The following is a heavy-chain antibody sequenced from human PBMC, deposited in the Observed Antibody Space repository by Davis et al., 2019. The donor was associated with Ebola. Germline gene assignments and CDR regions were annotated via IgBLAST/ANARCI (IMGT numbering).Heavy chain of an antibody. V-gene: IGHV4-34*01. CDR3: ARAVWGSYRTFDY. CDR1: GASFSGYY. CDR2: IYHSGST. D-gene: IGHD3-16*02. J-gene: IGHJ4*02. Sequence: SETLSLTCAVYGASFSGYYWTWIRQPPGKGLEWIGEIYHSGSTNYNPSPKSRVTISVDTSKNQFSLKLSSVTAADTAVYYCARAVWGSYRTFDYWGQGTLVTVSS.